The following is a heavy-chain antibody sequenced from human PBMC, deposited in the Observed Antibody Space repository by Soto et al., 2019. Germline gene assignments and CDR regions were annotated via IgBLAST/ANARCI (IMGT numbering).Heavy chain of an antibody. CDR2: ISASGRST. J-gene: IGHJ6*02. Sequence: PGGSLRLSCAASGLTFSTSAMSWVRQAPGKGLEWVSLISASGRSTDYADSVKGRFTISRDNSKSTVYLQMNSLRADDTAVYYCAKDPPSEKLQPDYGMDVWGQGTTVPSP. CDR3: AKDPPSEKLQPDYGMDV. D-gene: IGHD2-15*01. V-gene: IGHV3-23*01. CDR1: GLTFSTSA.